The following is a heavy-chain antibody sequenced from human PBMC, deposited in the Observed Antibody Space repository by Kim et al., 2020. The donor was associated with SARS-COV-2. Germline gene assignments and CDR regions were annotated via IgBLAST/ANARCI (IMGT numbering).Heavy chain of an antibody. CDR1: GFTFSSYA. Sequence: GGSLRLSCAASGFTFSSYAMHWVRQAPGKGLEWVAVISYDGSNKYYADSVKGRFTISRDNSKNTLYLQMNSLRAEDTALYYCARDRESSVSYDSFYF. CDR3: ARDRESSVSYDSFYF. CDR2: ISYDGSNK. D-gene: IGHD2-15*01. V-gene: IGHV3-30-3*01. J-gene: IGHJ2*01.